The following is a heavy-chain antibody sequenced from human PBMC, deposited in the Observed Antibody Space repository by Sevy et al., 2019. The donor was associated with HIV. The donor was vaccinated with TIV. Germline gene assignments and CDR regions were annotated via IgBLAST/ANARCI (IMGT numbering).Heavy chain of an antibody. CDR1: GFTFTTYW. CDR2: INSDGSIT. V-gene: IGHV3-74*01. Sequence: GGSLRLSCATSGFTFTTYWMHWVRQSPGKGLVWVSRINSDGSITDYADSVKGRFTMSRDNAKNTLYLQMNSRRAEDTAVYYCARDQFSYFDYWGQGTLVTVSS. CDR3: ARDQFSYFDY. J-gene: IGHJ4*02. D-gene: IGHD3-3*01.